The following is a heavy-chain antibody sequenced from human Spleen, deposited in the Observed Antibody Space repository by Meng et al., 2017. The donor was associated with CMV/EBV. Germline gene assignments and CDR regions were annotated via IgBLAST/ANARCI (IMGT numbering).Heavy chain of an antibody. CDR3: ARGPHVDSAMVLYNWFGP. D-gene: IGHD5-18*01. J-gene: IGHJ5*02. Sequence: WRWQRQQRKEGVEWIGYSNSSGNTNYEQSRKSRVTISRDTAKNQFSLTMSSVTAADTAVYYCARGPHVDSAMVLYNWFGPWGQGTLVTVSS. CDR2: SNSSGNT. V-gene: IGHV4-31*02.